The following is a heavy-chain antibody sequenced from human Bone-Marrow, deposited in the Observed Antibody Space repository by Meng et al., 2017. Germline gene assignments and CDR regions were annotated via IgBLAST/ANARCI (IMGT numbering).Heavy chain of an antibody. J-gene: IGHJ3*02. CDR3: ARGPIVGATGFLSGDAFDI. CDR2: INWNGGST. CDR1: GFTFDDYD. D-gene: IGHD1-26*01. V-gene: IGHV3-20*04. Sequence: GGSLRLSCAASGFTFDDYDMSWVRQAPGKGLEWVSGINWNGGSTGYADSVKGRFTISRDNAKNSLYLQMNSLRAEDTALYYCARGPIVGATGFLSGDAFDIWGQGTMVTVSS.